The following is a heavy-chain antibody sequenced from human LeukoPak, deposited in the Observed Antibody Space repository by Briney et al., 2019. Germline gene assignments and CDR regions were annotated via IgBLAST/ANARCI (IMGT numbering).Heavy chain of an antibody. V-gene: IGHV3-7*03. D-gene: IGHD5-18*01. Sequence: GGSLRLSCAASGFTFSSYWMSWVRQAPGKGLEWVANIKQDGSEKYYVDSVKGRFTISRDNAKNSLYLQMNSLRAEDTAVYYCARGTGYSYEDHFDYWGQGTLVNVSS. J-gene: IGHJ4*02. CDR1: GFTFSSYW. CDR2: IKQDGSEK. CDR3: ARGTGYSYEDHFDY.